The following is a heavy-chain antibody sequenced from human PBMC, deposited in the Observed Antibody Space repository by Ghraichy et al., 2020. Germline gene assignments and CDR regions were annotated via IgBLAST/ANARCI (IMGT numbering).Heavy chain of an antibody. V-gene: IGHV3-21*01. Sequence: GESLNIACAASGFTFSSYSMNWVRQAPGKGLEWVSSISSSSSYIYYADSVKGRFTISRDNAKNSLYLQMNSLRAEDTAVYYCARDDYYYYGMDVWGQGTTVTVSS. CDR2: ISSSSSYI. CDR3: ARDDYYYYGMDV. J-gene: IGHJ6*02. CDR1: GFTFSSYS.